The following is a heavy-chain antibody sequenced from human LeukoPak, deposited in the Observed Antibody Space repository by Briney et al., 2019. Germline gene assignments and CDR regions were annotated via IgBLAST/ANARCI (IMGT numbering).Heavy chain of an antibody. Sequence: SQTLSLTCTVSGGSISSGSYYWSWIRQPAGKGLEWIGRIYTSGSTNYNPSLKSRVTISVDTSKNQLSLKLSSVTAADTAVYYCARARTIFGGSRTAFDIWGQGTMVTVSS. D-gene: IGHD3-3*01. V-gene: IGHV4-61*02. CDR1: GGSISSGSYY. CDR2: IYTSGST. J-gene: IGHJ3*02. CDR3: ARARTIFGGSRTAFDI.